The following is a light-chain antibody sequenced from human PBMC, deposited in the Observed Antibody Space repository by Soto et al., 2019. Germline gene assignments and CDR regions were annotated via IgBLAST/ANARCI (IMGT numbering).Light chain of an antibody. J-gene: IGKJ5*01. CDR3: QQYGSSST. V-gene: IGKV3-20*01. CDR1: HTISXSS. CDR2: GAS. Sequence: IVLTQSPGTLSFSPGERATLSCRSIHTISXSSLAWYQQKGGQAPRLLIYGASSRATGIPDRFSGSGSGTDFTLTISRLEPDDFAVYYCQQYGSSSTFGQGTRLEIK.